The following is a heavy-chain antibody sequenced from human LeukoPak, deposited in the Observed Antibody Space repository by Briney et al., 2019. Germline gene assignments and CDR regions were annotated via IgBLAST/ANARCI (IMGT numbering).Heavy chain of an antibody. J-gene: IGHJ4*02. D-gene: IGHD5-18*01. Sequence: GGSLRLSCAASGFTFSSHGMHWVRQAPGKGLEWVAIIWYDGSKKQYADSVKGRFTVSRDNSKNTLYLQMNSLRAEDTAVYYCARILTASLDYWGQGTLVTVYS. CDR2: IWYDGSKK. CDR3: ARILTASLDY. V-gene: IGHV3-33*01. CDR1: GFTFSSHG.